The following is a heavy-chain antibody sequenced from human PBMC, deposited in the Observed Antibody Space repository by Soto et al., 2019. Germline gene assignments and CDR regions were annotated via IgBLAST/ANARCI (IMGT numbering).Heavy chain of an antibody. V-gene: IGHV1-3*01. CDR3: ARAITGYGT. CDR1: GISYTTYA. CDR2: INAGNGDT. J-gene: IGHJ4*02. D-gene: IGHD5-12*01. Sequence: VQLVQSGAEVKKPGASVKISCTASGISYTTYAIHWVRQAPGQGLEWMGWINAGNGDTRYSQRFKGRVTLTRDTSATTTYMDLTSLRFEDTSIYYCARAITGYGTWGQGTLVTVSS.